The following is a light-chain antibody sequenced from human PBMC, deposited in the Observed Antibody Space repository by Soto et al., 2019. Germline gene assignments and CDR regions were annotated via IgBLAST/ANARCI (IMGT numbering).Light chain of an antibody. J-gene: IGKJ2*01. CDR1: QSVSSN. CDR3: QQYNNWNLLYT. V-gene: IGKV3-15*01. Sequence: EIVMTQSPATLSVSPGERATLSCRVSQSVSSNLAWYQQKPGQAPRLLIYGASTRATGIPARFSGSGSGTEFTLTISSLQSEDFAVYYCQQYNNWNLLYTFGQGTKVEIK. CDR2: GAS.